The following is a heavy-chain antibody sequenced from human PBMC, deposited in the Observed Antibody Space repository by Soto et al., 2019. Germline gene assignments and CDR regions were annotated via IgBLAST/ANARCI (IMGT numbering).Heavy chain of an antibody. Sequence: TGGSLRLSCAASGSTFSGSAMHWVRQASGKGLEWVGRIRSKANSYATAYAASVKGRFTISRDDSKNTAYLQMNSLKTEDTAVYYCTRSYYDSSGYYIPPGWFDPWGQGTLVTVSS. CDR1: GSTFSGSA. CDR3: TRSYYDSSGYYIPPGWFDP. V-gene: IGHV3-73*01. D-gene: IGHD3-22*01. J-gene: IGHJ5*02. CDR2: IRSKANSYAT.